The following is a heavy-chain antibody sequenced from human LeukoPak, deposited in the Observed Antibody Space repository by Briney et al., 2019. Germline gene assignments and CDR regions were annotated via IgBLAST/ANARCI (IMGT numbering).Heavy chain of an antibody. D-gene: IGHD4-17*01. CDR2: ISYDGSNK. J-gene: IGHJ4*02. CDR3: ARAGIDRLYGDYAVRYYFDY. Sequence: PGRSLRLSCAASGFTFSSYAMHWVRQAPGKGLEWVAVISYDGSNKYYADSVKGRFTISRDNSKNTLYLQMNSLRAEDTAVYYYARAGIDRLYGDYAVRYYFDYWGQGTLVTVSS. V-gene: IGHV3-30-3*01. CDR1: GFTFSSYA.